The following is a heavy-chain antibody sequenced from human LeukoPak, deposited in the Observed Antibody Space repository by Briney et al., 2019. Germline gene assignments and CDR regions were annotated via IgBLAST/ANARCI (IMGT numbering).Heavy chain of an antibody. Sequence: TSETLSLTCTVSGGSISSYYWSWIRQPPGKGLEWIGYIYYSGSTNYNPSLKSRVTISVDTSKNQFSLKLSSVTAADTAVYYCARDREYDYVWGGYRYTPDGAFDIWGQGTMVTVSS. J-gene: IGHJ3*02. CDR2: IYYSGST. D-gene: IGHD3-16*02. CDR1: GGSISSYY. CDR3: ARDREYDYVWGGYRYTPDGAFDI. V-gene: IGHV4-59*01.